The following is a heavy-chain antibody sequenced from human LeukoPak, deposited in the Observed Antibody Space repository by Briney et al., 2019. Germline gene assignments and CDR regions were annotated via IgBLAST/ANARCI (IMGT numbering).Heavy chain of an antibody. Sequence: ASVKVSCKASGYTFTNYDVNWVRQATGQGLEWMGWMNPKSNNRGNAQKFQGRVTITTNTSISTAYMELSNLRSEDTAVYYCARALKGNYYSGSGTYRWFAPWGQGTLVTVSS. J-gene: IGHJ5*02. CDR1: GYTFTNYD. D-gene: IGHD3-10*01. CDR3: ARALKGNYYSGSGTYRWFAP. CDR2: MNPKSNNR. V-gene: IGHV1-8*03.